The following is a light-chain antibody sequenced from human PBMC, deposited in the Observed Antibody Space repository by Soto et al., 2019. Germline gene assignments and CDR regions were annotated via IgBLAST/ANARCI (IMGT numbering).Light chain of an antibody. CDR3: QQYNNWPRT. J-gene: IGKJ1*01. CDR2: GAS. CDR1: QSVSSN. Sequence: IVMTQSSATLSMSPGERATLSCRASQSVSSNLAWYQQKPGQAPRLPIYGASTRATGIPARFSGSGSGTEFTLTISSMQSEDFAVYYCQQYNNWPRTFGQGTKVDIK. V-gene: IGKV3-15*01.